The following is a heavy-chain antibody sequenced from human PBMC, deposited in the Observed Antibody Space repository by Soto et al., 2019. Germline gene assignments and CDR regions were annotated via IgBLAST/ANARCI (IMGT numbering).Heavy chain of an antibody. CDR1: GGTFREYA. Sequence: QVQLVQSGAEVKKPGSAVKVSCKTSGGTFREYAISWVRQAPGQGLEWLGGIIPIFGTINYAQNFQGRVTISADKTTSTAYMELRSLRSGDTAVYYCGRGYCTSTTCEDYYVMDLGGQGTTVTVSS. V-gene: IGHV1-69*06. D-gene: IGHD2-2*01. CDR2: IIPIFGTI. CDR3: GRGYCTSTTCEDYYVMDL. J-gene: IGHJ6*02.